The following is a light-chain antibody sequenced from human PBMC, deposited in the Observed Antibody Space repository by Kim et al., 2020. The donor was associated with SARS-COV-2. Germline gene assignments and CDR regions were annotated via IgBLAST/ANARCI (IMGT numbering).Light chain of an antibody. CDR3: QQYNDYAAT. J-gene: IGKJ2*01. CDR2: EAS. CDR1: RTISSR. Sequence: SASVGDSVTMTCRASRTISSRMAWYQQKPGKVPTLLIYEASTLETGVPSRFSGSRSGTEFTLTISSLQPDDFATYYCQQYNDYAATFGQGTKLEI. V-gene: IGKV1-5*03.